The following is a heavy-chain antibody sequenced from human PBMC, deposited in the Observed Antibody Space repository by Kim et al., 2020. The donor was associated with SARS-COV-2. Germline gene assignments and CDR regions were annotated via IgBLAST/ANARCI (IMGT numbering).Heavy chain of an antibody. CDR2: INGSGGST. V-gene: IGHV3-23*01. CDR1: GFTFSSYA. D-gene: IGHD3-10*01. J-gene: IGHJ4*02. CDR3: ATTNHYYGSGSYYDY. Sequence: GGSLRLSCAASGFTFSSYAMSWVRQAPGKGLEWVSAINGSGGSTYYADSVKGRFTISRDNSQNTLYLQMNSLRAEDTAVYYCATTNHYYGSGSYYDYWGQGTLVTVSS.